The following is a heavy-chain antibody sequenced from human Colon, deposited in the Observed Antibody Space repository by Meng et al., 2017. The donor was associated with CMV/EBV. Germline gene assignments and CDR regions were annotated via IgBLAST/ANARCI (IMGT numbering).Heavy chain of an antibody. J-gene: IGHJ4*02. Sequence: VQLVQYVAEVKEPGASVLVSCRSSGYTFTSYGINWVRQAPGQGLEWMGWISGSTGYTNRAQKFQGRVTMTTDTSTSTAYLALTSLTSNDTAVYYCARGRPNWSGVLDYWGQGTLVTVSS. CDR3: ARGRPNWSGVLDY. CDR1: GYTFTSYG. V-gene: IGHV1-18*01. D-gene: IGHD1-1*01. CDR2: ISGSTGYT.